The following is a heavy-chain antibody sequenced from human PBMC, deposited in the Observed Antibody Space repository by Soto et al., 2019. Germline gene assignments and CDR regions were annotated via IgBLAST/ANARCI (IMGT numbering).Heavy chain of an antibody. V-gene: IGHV3-74*01. D-gene: IGHD3-16*01. CDR1: GFTFSSYR. CDR2: INRDGSRT. CDR3: VRELGEAPN. Sequence: PGGSLRLSCVASGFTFSSYRMHWVRQAPGKGLVWVSRINRDGSRTNYADSVKGRFTISRDNAKNTLYLQMNSLRAEDTAVYYCVRELGEAPNWGQGTLVTVSS. J-gene: IGHJ4*02.